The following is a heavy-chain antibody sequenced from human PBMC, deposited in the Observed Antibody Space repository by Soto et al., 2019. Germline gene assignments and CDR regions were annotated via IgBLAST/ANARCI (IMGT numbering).Heavy chain of an antibody. J-gene: IGHJ6*02. CDR2: INHSGST. V-gene: IGHV4-34*01. CDR3: ARGSGSGLYYYGMDV. Sequence: NPSETLSLTCAVYGGSFSGYYWSWIRQPPGKGLEWIGEINHSGSTNYNPSLKGRVTISVDTSKNQFSLKLSSVTAADTAVYYCARGSGSGLYYYGMDVWGQGTTVTVSS. CDR1: GGSFSGYY. D-gene: IGHD3-10*01.